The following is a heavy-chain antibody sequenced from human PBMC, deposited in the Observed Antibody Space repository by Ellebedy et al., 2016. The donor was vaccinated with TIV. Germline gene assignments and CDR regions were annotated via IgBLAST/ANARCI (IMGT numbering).Heavy chain of an antibody. V-gene: IGHV3-66*01. CDR2: IYTGGAT. D-gene: IGHD3-16*01. CDR3: ARGSFYDVDLSGWYFDL. Sequence: GESLKISCAASAFSVNTNYMTWVRQAPGKGLEWVSIIYTGGATYYADSVKGRFTISRDNSKNTLNLQMNSLRAEDTAVYYCARGSFYDVDLSGWYFDLWGRGTLVTVSS. CDR1: AFSVNTNY. J-gene: IGHJ2*01.